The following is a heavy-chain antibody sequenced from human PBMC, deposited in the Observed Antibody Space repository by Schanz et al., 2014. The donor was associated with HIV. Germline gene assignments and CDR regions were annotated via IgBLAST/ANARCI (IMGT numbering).Heavy chain of an antibody. J-gene: IGHJ5*02. CDR3: ARGPINTILLPAWFDP. D-gene: IGHD3-3*01. V-gene: IGHV4-34*11. CDR1: GSSVTYFY. CDR2: IYYSGST. Sequence: QVQLQQWGAGLLKPSETLSLTCAVYGSSVTYFYWTWIRQSPGKGLEWIGYIYYSGSTNYNPSLKSRVTISVDTSKNQFSLKLSSVTAADTVVYYCARGPINTILLPAWFDPWGQGTLVTVSS.